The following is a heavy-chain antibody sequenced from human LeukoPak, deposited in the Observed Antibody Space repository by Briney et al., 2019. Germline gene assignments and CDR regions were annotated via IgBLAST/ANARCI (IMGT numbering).Heavy chain of an antibody. CDR1: GGSISSSSYY. V-gene: IGHV4-39*07. D-gene: IGHD4-23*01. CDR3: ARGRWGANWFDP. Sequence: SETLSLTCTVSGGSISSSSYYWGWIRQPPGKGLEWIGSIYYSGSTYYNPSLKSRVTISVDTSKNQFSLKLSSVTAADTAVYYCARGRWGANWFDPWGQGTLVTVSS. J-gene: IGHJ5*02. CDR2: IYYSGST.